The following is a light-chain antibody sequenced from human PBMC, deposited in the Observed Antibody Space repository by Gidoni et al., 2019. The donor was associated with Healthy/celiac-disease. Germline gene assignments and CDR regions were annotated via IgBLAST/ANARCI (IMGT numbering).Light chain of an antibody. V-gene: IGLV2-14*01. CDR1: SSDVGGYNY. CDR3: NSHTSSSTPLV. CDR2: DVS. J-gene: IGLJ1*01. Sequence: QSALTQPASVSGSPGQSITISCTGTSSDVGGYNYVSWYQQHPGKAPKLMIYDVSNRPSGVSNRFSGSKSGNTASLTISGLQAEDEADYYCNSHTSSSTPLVFGTGTKVTVL.